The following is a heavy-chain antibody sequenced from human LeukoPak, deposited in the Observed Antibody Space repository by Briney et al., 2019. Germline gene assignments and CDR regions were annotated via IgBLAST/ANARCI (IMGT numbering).Heavy chain of an antibody. V-gene: IGHV4-59*01. J-gene: IGHJ4*02. CDR2: IYYTGST. CDR1: GGSFSGYY. Sequence: SETLSLTCAVYGGSFSGYYWSWIRQPPGKGLEWIGYIYYTGSTNYNPSLKSRVTISVDTSKNQFSLKLSSVTAADTAVYCCASTPASYYDILTGYYSPYYFDYWGQGTLVTVSS. D-gene: IGHD3-9*01. CDR3: ASTPASYYDILTGYYSPYYFDY.